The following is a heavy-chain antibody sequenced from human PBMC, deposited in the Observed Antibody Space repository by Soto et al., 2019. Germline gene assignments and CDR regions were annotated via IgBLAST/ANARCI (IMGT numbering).Heavy chain of an antibody. CDR1: GGSISSGGYY. CDR3: ARIGFRDGYNTNDY. CDR2: IYYSGST. J-gene: IGHJ4*02. V-gene: IGHV4-31*03. D-gene: IGHD5-12*01. Sequence: KSSETLSLTCTVFGGSISSGGYYWSWIRQHPGKGLEWIGYIYYSGSTYYNPSLKSRVTISVDTSKNQFSLKLSSVTAADTAVYYCARIGFRDGYNTNDYWGQGTLVTVSS.